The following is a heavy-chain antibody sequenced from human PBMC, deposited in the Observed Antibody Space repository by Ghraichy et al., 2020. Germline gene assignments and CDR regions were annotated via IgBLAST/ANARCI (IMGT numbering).Heavy chain of an antibody. V-gene: IGHV3-66*01. Sequence: GGSLRLSCAASGFTVSNNYMRWVRQAPGKGLEWVSVIYSGGSTSYADSVKGRFTISRDNSKNTLYLQMNSLRAEETAVYYCARDYYGAWGQGTLVTVSS. CDR1: GFTVSNNY. CDR2: IYSGGST. J-gene: IGHJ5*02. CDR3: ARDYYGA. D-gene: IGHD3-22*01.